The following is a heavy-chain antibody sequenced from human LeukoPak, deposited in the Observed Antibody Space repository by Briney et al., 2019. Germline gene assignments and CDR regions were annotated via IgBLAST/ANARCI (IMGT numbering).Heavy chain of an antibody. D-gene: IGHD3-16*01. Sequence: PGGSLRLSCAASGFXFSSYAMSWVRQAPGEGLEWVSTTSGSGGSTYYADSVKGRFTISRDNSKITLYLQMNSLRAEDTAVYYCAKDYLWGTYDYWGQGTLVTVSS. J-gene: IGHJ4*02. V-gene: IGHV3-23*01. CDR3: AKDYLWGTYDY. CDR1: GFXFSSYA. CDR2: TSGSGGST.